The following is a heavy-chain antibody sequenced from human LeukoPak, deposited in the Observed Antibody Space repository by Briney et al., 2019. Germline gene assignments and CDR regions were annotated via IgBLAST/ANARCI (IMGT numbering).Heavy chain of an antibody. V-gene: IGHV3-7*01. D-gene: IGHD5-24*01. CDR1: GFTFSSYW. CDR2: IKQDGSEN. Sequence: GGSLRLSCAASGFTFSSYWMSWVRQAPGKGLEWVANIKQDGSENYYVDSVKGRFTISRDNAKNSLYLRMNSLRAEDTAVYYCARDRGEGYKNVHAYWGQGTLVTVSS. CDR3: ARDRGEGYKNVHAY. J-gene: IGHJ4*02.